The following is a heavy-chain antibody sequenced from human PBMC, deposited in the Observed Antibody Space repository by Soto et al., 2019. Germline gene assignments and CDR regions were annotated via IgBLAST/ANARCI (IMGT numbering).Heavy chain of an antibody. V-gene: IGHV3-74*01. J-gene: IGHJ4*02. CDR3: AAGGSGYYAN. Sequence: EVQLVESGGDLVQPGGSLRLSCAASGFTFSTYWMHWVRQAPGKGLLWVSRIKTDGTYATYADSVKGRFTISRDNAKNPLYLQLNSLRVEDAAVYYCAAGGSGYYANWGQGPLVTVSS. CDR1: GFTFSTYW. CDR2: IKTDGTYA. D-gene: IGHD3-22*01.